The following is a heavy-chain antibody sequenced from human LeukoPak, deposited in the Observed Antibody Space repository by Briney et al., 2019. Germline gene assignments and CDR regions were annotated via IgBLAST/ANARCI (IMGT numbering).Heavy chain of an antibody. J-gene: IGHJ4*02. CDR2: IYYRGST. CDR1: VGSASSSSYY. Sequence: SETLSPTRAVSVGSASSSSYYCGWIRQPPGKGLEWIVCIYYRGSTYYHPYLKSLVTISVDTSRNHFSLKLSSVTAADTAVYYCARCEFGSGSYTPHFDYWGQGTLVTVSS. CDR3: ARCEFGSGSYTPHFDY. D-gene: IGHD3-10*01. V-gene: IGHV4-39*02.